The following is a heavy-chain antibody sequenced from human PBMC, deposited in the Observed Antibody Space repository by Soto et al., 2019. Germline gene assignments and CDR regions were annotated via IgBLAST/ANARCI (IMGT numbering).Heavy chain of an antibody. D-gene: IGHD2-2*01. CDR2: INHSGST. Sequence: PSETLSLTCTVSGGSVSSGSYYWSWIRQPPGKGLEWIGEINHSGSTNYNPSLKSRVTISVDTSKNQFSLKLSSVTAADTAVYYCARGIVVVPAATRYYFDYWGQGTLVTVSS. CDR1: GGSVSSGSYY. V-gene: IGHV4-61*01. J-gene: IGHJ4*02. CDR3: ARGIVVVPAATRYYFDY.